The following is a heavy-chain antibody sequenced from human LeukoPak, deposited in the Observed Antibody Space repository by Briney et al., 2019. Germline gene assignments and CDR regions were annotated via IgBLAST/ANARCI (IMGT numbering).Heavy chain of an antibody. Sequence: ASVKVSCKASGYTFTSYAMNWVRQAPGQGLEWMGWINTNTGNPTYAQGFTGRFVFSLDTSVSTAYLQISSLKAEDTAVYYCASVGCSSTSCYVGHAFDIWGQGTMVTASS. V-gene: IGHV7-4-1*02. D-gene: IGHD2-2*01. J-gene: IGHJ3*02. CDR2: INTNTGNP. CDR1: GYTFTSYA. CDR3: ASVGCSSTSCYVGHAFDI.